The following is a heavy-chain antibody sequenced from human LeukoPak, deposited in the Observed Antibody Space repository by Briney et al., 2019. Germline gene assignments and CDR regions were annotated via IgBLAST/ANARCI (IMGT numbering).Heavy chain of an antibody. D-gene: IGHD5-18*01. V-gene: IGHV3-13*01. CDR3: ARSPHAPYSYAWDYYYMDV. J-gene: IGHJ6*03. Sequence: PGGSLRLSCAPSGFTFSSYDMHCVRHATGKGLEWVSAICTAGDTYYPGSVKGRFTISRENAKNSLYLQMNSLRAGDTAVYYCARSPHAPYSYAWDYYYMDVWGKGTTVTISS. CDR1: GFTFSSYD. CDR2: ICTAGDT.